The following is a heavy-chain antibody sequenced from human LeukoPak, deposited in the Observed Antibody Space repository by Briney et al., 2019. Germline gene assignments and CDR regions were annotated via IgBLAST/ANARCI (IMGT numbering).Heavy chain of an antibody. D-gene: IGHD3-22*01. Sequence: GGSLRLSSAASGFTFSSYGMHWVRQAPGKGQEWVAVISYDGSNKYYADSVKGRFTISRDNSKNTLYLQMNSLRAEDTAVYYCAKDFYYYDSSGYYGVLYWGQGTLVTVSS. CDR3: AKDFYYYDSSGYYGVLY. J-gene: IGHJ4*02. CDR2: ISYDGSNK. CDR1: GFTFSSYG. V-gene: IGHV3-30*18.